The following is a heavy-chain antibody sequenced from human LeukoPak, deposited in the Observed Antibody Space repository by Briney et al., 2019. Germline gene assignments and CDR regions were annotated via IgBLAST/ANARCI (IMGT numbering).Heavy chain of an antibody. V-gene: IGHV1-8*01. CDR2: MNPNSGNT. D-gene: IGHD3-16*02. CDR3: ARGRVLHGAVIVSWPPLLRNIGMEL. Sequence: SLKLSFNCFGYSLARCDVRWERQSRGQGLQWKRWMNPNSGNTGYAQKFQGRVTMTRNTSMSTAYMELSSMRSEATAVYYCARGRVLHGAVIVSWPPLLRNIGMELWGKGTTV. J-gene: IGHJ6*04. CDR1: GYSLARCD.